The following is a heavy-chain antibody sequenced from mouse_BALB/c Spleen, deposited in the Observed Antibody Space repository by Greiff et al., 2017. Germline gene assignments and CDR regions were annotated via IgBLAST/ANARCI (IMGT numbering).Heavy chain of an antibody. CDR3: AKIYYGNLMDY. Sequence: VKLVESGPGLVQPSQSLSITCTVSGFSLTSYGVHWVRQSPGKGLEWLGVIWSGGSTDYNAAFISRLSISKDNSKSQVFFKMNSLQADDTAIYYCAKIYYGNLMDYWGQGTSVTVSS. CDR1: GFSLTSYG. V-gene: IGHV2-4-1*01. CDR2: IWSGGST. D-gene: IGHD2-1*01. J-gene: IGHJ4*01.